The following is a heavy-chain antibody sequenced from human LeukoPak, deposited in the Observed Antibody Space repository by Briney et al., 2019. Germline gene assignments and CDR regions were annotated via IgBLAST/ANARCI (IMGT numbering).Heavy chain of an antibody. Sequence: ASVKVSCKASGYTFTGYYMHWVRQAPGQGLEWMGWINPNSGGTNYAQKFQGRVTMTRDTSISTAYMELSRLRSDDTAVYYCARELSARYYDFWSGYNERDYWGQGTLVTVSS. CDR1: GYTFTGYY. CDR2: INPNSGGT. CDR3: ARELSARYYDFWSGYNERDY. V-gene: IGHV1-2*02. D-gene: IGHD3-3*01. J-gene: IGHJ4*02.